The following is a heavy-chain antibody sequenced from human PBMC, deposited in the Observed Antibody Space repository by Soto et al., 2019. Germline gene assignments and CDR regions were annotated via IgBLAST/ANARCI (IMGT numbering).Heavy chain of an antibody. CDR2: IYYSGST. CDR1: GGSISSSSYY. V-gene: IGHV4-39*07. J-gene: IGHJ4*02. D-gene: IGHD2-8*01. CDR3: ARDSSRPPEYARLDY. Sequence: SETLSLTCTVSGGSISSSSYYWGWIRQPPGKGLEWIGSIYYSGSTYYNPSLKSRVTISVDTSKNQFSLKLSSVTAADTAVYYCARDSSRPPEYARLDYWGQGTLVTVSS.